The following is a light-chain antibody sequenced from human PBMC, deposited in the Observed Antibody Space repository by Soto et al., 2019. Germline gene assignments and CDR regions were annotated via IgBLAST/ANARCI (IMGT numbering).Light chain of an antibody. CDR1: NIGSKS. CDR2: DDS. J-gene: IGLJ1*01. V-gene: IGLV3-21*02. Sequence: SYELNQPPSVSVAPGQTARITCGGNNIGSKSVHWYQQKPGQAPVLVVDDDSDRPSGIPERFSGSNSGNTATLTISRVEAGDEADYFCHVWDDSPNGYVFGTGTKVTVL. CDR3: HVWDDSPNGYV.